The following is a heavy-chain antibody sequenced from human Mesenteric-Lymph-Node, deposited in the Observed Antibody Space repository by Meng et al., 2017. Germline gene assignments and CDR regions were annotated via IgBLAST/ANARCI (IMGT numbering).Heavy chain of an antibody. V-gene: IGHV1-69*06. J-gene: IGHJ4*02. Sequence: QLQVVMSGAWGKKSGSSVKVSCKASGGTFRSYAISWVRQAPRQGLEWMGVIIPIFGTANYAQKFQGRVTITADKSTSTAYMELSSLRSEDTAVYYCAVTTQYYFDYWGQGTLVTVSS. CDR1: GGTFRSYA. CDR2: IIPIFGTA. D-gene: IGHD1-26*01. CDR3: AVTTQYYFDY.